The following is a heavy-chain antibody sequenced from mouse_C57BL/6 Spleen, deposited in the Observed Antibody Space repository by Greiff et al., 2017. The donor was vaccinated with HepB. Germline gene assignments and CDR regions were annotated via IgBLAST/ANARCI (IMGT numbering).Heavy chain of an antibody. J-gene: IGHJ4*01. D-gene: IGHD1-1*01. CDR3: SREDYYGSSSYAMDY. CDR2: IYPGSGNT. CDR1: GYTFTDYY. V-gene: IGHV1-76*01. Sequence: QVQLQQSGAELVRPGASVKLSCKASGYTFTDYYINWVKQRPGQGLEWIARIYPGSGNTYYNEKFKGKATLTAEKSSSKTYMQLSSLTSEDSAVYFWSREDYYGSSSYAMDYWGQGTSVTVSS.